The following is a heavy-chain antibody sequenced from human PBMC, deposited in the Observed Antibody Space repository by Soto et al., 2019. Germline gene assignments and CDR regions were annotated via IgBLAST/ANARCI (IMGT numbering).Heavy chain of an antibody. J-gene: IGHJ3*02. CDR2: VYHSGRT. Sequence: QVQLRESGPGLVKPSGTLSLTCAVSVASISSSHWWSWVRQSPGKGLEWIGEVYHSGRTNYNPSFKSRVTVSVDKSKNQFSLTLKYVTAADTALYYCARDHEIDYSYGSRGSFDSWGQGTVVTVSS. CDR1: VASISSSHW. V-gene: IGHV4-4*02. CDR3: ARDHEIDYSYGSRGSFDS. D-gene: IGHD3-10*01.